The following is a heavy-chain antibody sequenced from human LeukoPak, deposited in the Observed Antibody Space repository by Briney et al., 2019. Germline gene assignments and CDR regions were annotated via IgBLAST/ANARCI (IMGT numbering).Heavy chain of an antibody. D-gene: IGHD2-2*01. CDR2: IYTSGST. V-gene: IGHV4-4*07. CDR3: ARDRIQIPAATDDAFDI. Sequence: TSETLSLTCAVYGGSFSSYYWSWIRQPAGKGLEWIGRIYTSGSTNYNPSLKSRVTMSVDTSKNQFSLKLSSVTAADTAVYYCARDRIQIPAATDDAFDIWGQGTMVTVSS. J-gene: IGHJ3*02. CDR1: GGSFSSYY.